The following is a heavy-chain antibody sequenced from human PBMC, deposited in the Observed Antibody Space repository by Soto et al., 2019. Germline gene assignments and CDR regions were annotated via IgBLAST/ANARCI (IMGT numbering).Heavy chain of an antibody. J-gene: IGHJ6*02. D-gene: IGHD2-2*01. CDR3: AQSLSTAVNYGLAV. CDR1: GFTFSDNA. V-gene: IGHV3-23*01. CDR2: ISDDGDST. Sequence: EVQLLESGGGLVQPGGSLRLSCGASGFTFSDNAMTWVRQAPGKGLEWVSSISDDGDSTYYADSVKGRFTISRDNSKNTLFLQTSSLGVEDTAVYYCAQSLSTAVNYGLAVWGQGTGVTFSS.